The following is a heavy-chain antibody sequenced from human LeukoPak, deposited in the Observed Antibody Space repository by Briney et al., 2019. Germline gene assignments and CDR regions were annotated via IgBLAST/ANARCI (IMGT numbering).Heavy chain of an antibody. CDR3: ARPQSNRSYRRHDAFDI. CDR1: GFGIGASF. Sequence: GGSLRLSCTASGFGIGASFINWVRQAPGKGLEWVSSISSSSSYIYYADSVKGRFTISRDNAKNSLYLQMNSLRAEDTAVYYCARPQSNRSYRRHDAFDIWGQGTMVTVSS. J-gene: IGHJ3*02. D-gene: IGHD3-16*02. CDR2: ISSSSSYI. V-gene: IGHV3-21*01.